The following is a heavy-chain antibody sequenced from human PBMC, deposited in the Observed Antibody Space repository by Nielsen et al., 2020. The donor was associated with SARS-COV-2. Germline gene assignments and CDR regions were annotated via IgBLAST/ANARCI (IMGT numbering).Heavy chain of an antibody. CDR2: IYYSGST. CDR1: GGSISSSSYY. CDR3: ARRIVVVPAATNGDWFDP. Sequence: SETLSLTCTVSGGSISSSSYYWGWIRQPPGKGLEWIGSIYYSGSTYYNPSLKSRVTISVDTSKNQFSLKLSSVTAADTAVYYCARRIVVVPAATNGDWFDPWGQGTLVTVSS. J-gene: IGHJ5*02. D-gene: IGHD2-2*01. V-gene: IGHV4-39*01.